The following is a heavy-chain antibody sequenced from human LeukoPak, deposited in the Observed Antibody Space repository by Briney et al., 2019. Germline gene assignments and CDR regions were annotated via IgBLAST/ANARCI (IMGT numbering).Heavy chain of an antibody. V-gene: IGHV3-33*01. CDR3: GRGYYGDYGYGMDV. CDR1: GSTFSSYG. Sequence: GRSLRLSCAASGSTFSSYGIHWVRQAPGKGLEWVAVIWYDGSNKYYADSVKGRFTISRDNSKNTLYLQMNSLRAEDTAVYYCGRGYYGDYGYGMDVWGQGTTVTVSS. J-gene: IGHJ6*02. CDR2: IWYDGSNK. D-gene: IGHD4-17*01.